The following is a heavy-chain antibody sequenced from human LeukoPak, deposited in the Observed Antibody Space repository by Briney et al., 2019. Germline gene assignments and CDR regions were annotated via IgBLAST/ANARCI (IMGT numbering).Heavy chain of an antibody. CDR1: GYTFTGYY. V-gene: IGHV1-2*02. CDR3: AREVVGATTLDY. J-gene: IGHJ4*02. D-gene: IGHD1-26*01. Sequence: ASVKVSCKPSGYTFTGYYMHWVRQAPGQGLEWMGWINPNSGGTNYAQKFQGRVTMTRDTSISTAYMELSRLRSDDTAVYYCAREVVGATTLDYWGQGTLVTVSS. CDR2: INPNSGGT.